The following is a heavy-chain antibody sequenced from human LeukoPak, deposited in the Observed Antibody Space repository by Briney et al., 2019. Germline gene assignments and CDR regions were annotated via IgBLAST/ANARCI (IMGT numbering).Heavy chain of an antibody. V-gene: IGHV1-2*02. Sequence: ASVKVSCKASGYTFTGYYMHWVRQAPGQGLEWMGWINPNSGGTNYAQKFQGRVTMTRDTSISTAYMELSSLRSDDTAVYFCARSTVNDYDSTSYYSCFDPWGREPWSPSPQ. D-gene: IGHD3-22*01. J-gene: IGHJ5*02. CDR2: INPNSGGT. CDR1: GYTFTGYY. CDR3: ARSTVNDYDSTSYYSCFDP.